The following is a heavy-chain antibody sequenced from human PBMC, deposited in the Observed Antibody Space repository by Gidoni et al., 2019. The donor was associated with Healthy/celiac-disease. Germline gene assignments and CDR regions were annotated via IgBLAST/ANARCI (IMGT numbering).Heavy chain of an antibody. Sequence: EVQLVESGGGLVKPGGSLRLSCEASGFTVSNAWMSWVRQAPGKGLEWVGRIKSKTDGGKTDYAAPVKGRFTISRDDSKNTLYLQMNSLKTEDTAVYYCTTFYCSSTSCYKVDVWGQGTTVTVSS. CDR3: TTFYCSSTSCYKVDV. V-gene: IGHV3-15*01. CDR1: GFTVSNAW. D-gene: IGHD2-2*02. CDR2: IKSKTDGGKT. J-gene: IGHJ6*02.